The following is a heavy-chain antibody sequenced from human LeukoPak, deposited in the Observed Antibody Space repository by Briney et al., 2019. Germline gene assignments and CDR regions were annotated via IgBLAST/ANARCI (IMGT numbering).Heavy chain of an antibody. J-gene: IGHJ6*03. CDR3: ARNTYGYKFSMDV. D-gene: IGHD5-24*01. V-gene: IGHV1-18*01. Sequence: ASVKVSCKASGYTFTSYGISWVRQAPGQGLEWMGWISAYNGNTNYGQKVQGRITMTTDTSTSTSLDLRNLRSDDTAVYYCARNTYGYKFSMDVWGKGTTVIISS. CDR2: ISAYNGNT. CDR1: GYTFTSYG.